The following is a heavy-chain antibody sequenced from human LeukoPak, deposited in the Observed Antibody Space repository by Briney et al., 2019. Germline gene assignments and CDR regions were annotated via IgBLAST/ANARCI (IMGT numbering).Heavy chain of an antibody. CDR1: AFTFSRHW. CDR3: ASAAAGPGRFDY. V-gene: IGHV3-7*01. J-gene: IGHJ4*02. Sequence: GGSLRLSCAASAFTFSRHWMYWVRQAPGKGLEWVANIKEDGSERYYVDSVGGRFTISRDNAKNSLYLQMNSLRAEDTAVYYCASAAAGPGRFDYWGQGTLVTVSS. CDR2: IKEDGSER. D-gene: IGHD6-13*01.